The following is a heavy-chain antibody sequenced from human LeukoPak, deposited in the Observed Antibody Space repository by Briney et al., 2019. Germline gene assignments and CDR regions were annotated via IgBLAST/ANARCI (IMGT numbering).Heavy chain of an antibody. CDR1: GGSISSSSYY. D-gene: IGHD5-18*01. V-gene: IGHV4-39*07. CDR2: IYYSGST. CDR3: ARDGYSYDLYYYYYMDV. Sequence: PSETLSLTCTVSGGSISSSSYYWGWIRQPPGKGLEWIGSIYYSGSTYYNPSLKSRVTISVDTSKNQFSLKLSSVTAADTAVYYCARDGYSYDLYYYYYMDVWGKGTTVTVSS. J-gene: IGHJ6*03.